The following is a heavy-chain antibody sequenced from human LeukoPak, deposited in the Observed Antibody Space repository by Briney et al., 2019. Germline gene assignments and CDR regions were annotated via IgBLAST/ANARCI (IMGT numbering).Heavy chain of an antibody. D-gene: IGHD6-19*01. CDR3: GGDSRGCYYFDY. J-gene: IGHJ4*02. Sequence: GGSLRLSCAASGFTFSSYWMSCVRQAPGKGLEWVANIKQDGSEKYYVDSVKGRFTISRDNAKNSLYLQMNSLRAEDMAVYYCGGDSRGCYYFDYGGQGPLATVSS. V-gene: IGHV3-7*03. CDR1: GFTFSSYW. CDR2: IKQDGSEK.